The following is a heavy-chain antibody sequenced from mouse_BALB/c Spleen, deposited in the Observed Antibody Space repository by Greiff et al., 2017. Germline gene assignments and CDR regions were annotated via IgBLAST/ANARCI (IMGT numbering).Heavy chain of an antibody. J-gene: IGHJ1*01. Sequence: VKLMESGAELARPGASVKMSCKASGYTFTSYTMHWVKQRPGQGLEWIGYINPSSGYTNYNQKFKDKATLTADKSSSTAYMQLSSLTSEDSAVYYCARGDVGFDGYHWYFDVWGAGTTVTVSS. D-gene: IGHD2-3*01. CDR3: ARGDVGFDGYHWYFDV. CDR1: GYTFTSYT. CDR2: INPSSGYT. V-gene: IGHV1-4*01.